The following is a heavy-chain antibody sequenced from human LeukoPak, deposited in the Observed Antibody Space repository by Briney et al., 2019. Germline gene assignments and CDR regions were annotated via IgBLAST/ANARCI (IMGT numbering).Heavy chain of an antibody. J-gene: IGHJ5*02. V-gene: IGHV1-2*06. CDR1: GYTFTGYY. D-gene: IGHD3-22*01. CDR3: ARGRYYYDSSVSAAREINWFDP. Sequence: ASVKVSCKASGYTFTGYYMHWVRQAPGQGLEWMGRINPNSGGTNYAQKFQDRVTMTRDTSISTAYMELSRLRSDDTAVYYCARGRYYYDSSVSAAREINWFDPWGQGTLVTVSS. CDR2: INPNSGGT.